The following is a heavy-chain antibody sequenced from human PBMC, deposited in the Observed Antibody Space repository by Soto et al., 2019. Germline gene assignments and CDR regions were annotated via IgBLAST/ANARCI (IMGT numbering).Heavy chain of an antibody. CDR3: PRTSRYCSGGDWHA. Sequence: GGSLRLSCAASGVSFNSYDMHWVRQAPGKGPEWVAIISYDGSTTYYSDSVRGRFTISRDNSKDTLYLQMHSLRSDDTAIYYCPRTSRYCSGGDWHAGGQGTQVNVSS. CDR2: ISYDGSTT. V-gene: IGHV3-30*03. J-gene: IGHJ4*02. CDR1: GVSFNSYD. D-gene: IGHD2-15*01.